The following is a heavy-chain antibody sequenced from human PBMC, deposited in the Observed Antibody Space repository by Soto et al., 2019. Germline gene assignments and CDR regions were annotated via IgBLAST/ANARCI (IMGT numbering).Heavy chain of an antibody. CDR1: VFTFSSYE. Sequence: GGSLRASCAASVFTFSSYEMNWVRQAPGKWLEWVSYISSSGSTIYYADSVKGRFTISRDNAKNSLYLQMNSLRAEDTAVYYCARDLRDYYGSGSYLGGYYYYYGMDVWGQGTTVTVSS. D-gene: IGHD3-10*01. J-gene: IGHJ6*02. CDR2: ISSSGSTI. V-gene: IGHV3-48*03. CDR3: ARDLRDYYGSGSYLGGYYYYYGMDV.